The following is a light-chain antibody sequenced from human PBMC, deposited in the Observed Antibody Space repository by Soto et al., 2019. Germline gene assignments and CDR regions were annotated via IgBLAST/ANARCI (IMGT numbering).Light chain of an antibody. CDR1: QSISSW. CDR3: QTDNSYCT. J-gene: IGKJ1*01. CDR2: KAS. V-gene: IGKV1-5*03. Sequence: DIQMTQSPSTLSASVGDRVTISCRASQSISSWLAWYQQKPGKAPKLPIYKASSLESGVPSRFSGRGFGKEIPPTIRSLQPDYFANYFCQTDNSYCTFGQGTKVEIK.